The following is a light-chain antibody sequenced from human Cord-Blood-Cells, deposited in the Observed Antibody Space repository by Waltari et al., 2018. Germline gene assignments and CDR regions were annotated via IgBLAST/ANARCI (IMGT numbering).Light chain of an antibody. V-gene: IGLV2-14*01. CDR1: SSDVGGYNY. Sequence: QSALTQPASVSGSPGQSITISCTGISSDVGGYNYVSWYQQHPGKAPKLMVYDGSNRPSGVSNHFSGSKSGNAASLTISGLQSEDEADYYCSSYTSSSTWVFGGGTKLTVL. CDR3: SSYTSSSTWV. CDR2: DGS. J-gene: IGLJ3*02.